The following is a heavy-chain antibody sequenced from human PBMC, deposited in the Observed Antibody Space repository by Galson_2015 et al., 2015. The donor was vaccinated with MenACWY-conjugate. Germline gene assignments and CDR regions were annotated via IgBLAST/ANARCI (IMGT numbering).Heavy chain of an antibody. V-gene: IGHV3-30*04. J-gene: IGHJ6*03. D-gene: IGHD3-3*01. Sequence: SLRLSCAASGFPFRTYALHWVRQAPGKGLEWVAVISDDGTKANSADSVKGRFTISRDSSKNTLYLQMNSLRPEDTAVYYCTRGVRLRLLECVPYYMDVWGKGTTVIVSS. CDR2: ISDDGTKA. CDR1: GFPFRTYA. CDR3: TRGVRLRLLECVPYYMDV.